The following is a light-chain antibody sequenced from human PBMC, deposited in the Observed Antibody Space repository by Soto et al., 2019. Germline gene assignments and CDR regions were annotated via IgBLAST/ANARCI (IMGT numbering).Light chain of an antibody. J-gene: IGLJ1*01. Sequence: QSVLTQPPSVSGAPGQRVTISCTGTNSNIGSDYGVHWYQQFPGTAPKLLIYGNSKRPSGVPDRFSGSKSGTSASLAITGLQAEDEDDYYCQSYDRSLRACVFGTGTKLTVL. CDR2: GNS. CDR1: NSNIGSDYG. V-gene: IGLV1-40*01. CDR3: QSYDRSLRACV.